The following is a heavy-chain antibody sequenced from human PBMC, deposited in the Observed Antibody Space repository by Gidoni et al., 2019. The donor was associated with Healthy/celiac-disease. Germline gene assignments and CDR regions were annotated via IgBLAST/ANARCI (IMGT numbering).Heavy chain of an antibody. CDR1: GGSISSSSYY. V-gene: IGHV4-39*01. CDR2: IYYSGST. D-gene: IGHD5-18*01. J-gene: IGHJ4*02. Sequence: QLQLQESGPGLVKPSETLSLTCTVSGGSISSSSYYWGWIRQPPGKGLEWIGSIYYSGSTYYNPSLKSRVTISVDTSKNQFSLKLSSVTAADTAVYYCASPRGYSYGYEGGPRVDYWGQGTLVTVSS. CDR3: ASPRGYSYGYEGGPRVDY.